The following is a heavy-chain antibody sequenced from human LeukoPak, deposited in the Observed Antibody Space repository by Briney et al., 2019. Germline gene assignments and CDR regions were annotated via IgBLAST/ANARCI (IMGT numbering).Heavy chain of an antibody. J-gene: IGHJ4*02. CDR2: IYYSGST. CDR3: ARLLTGSGSYSNDY. D-gene: IGHD3-10*01. V-gene: IGHV4-39*01. Sequence: PSETLSLTCTVSGGSISSSSYYWGWIRQPPGKGLEWIGSIYYSGSTYYNPSLKSRVTISVDTSKNQFSLKLSSVTAADTAVYYCARLLTGSGSYSNDYWGQGTPVTVSS. CDR1: GGSISSSSYY.